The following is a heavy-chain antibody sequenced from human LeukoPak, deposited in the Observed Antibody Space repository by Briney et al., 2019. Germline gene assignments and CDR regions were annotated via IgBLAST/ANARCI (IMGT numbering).Heavy chain of an antibody. CDR2: IYPGDSDT. Sequence: RGESLKISCKGSGYSFTSYWIGWVRQMPGKGLEWMGIIYPGDSDTRYSPSFQGQVTISADKSISTAYLQWSSLKASDTAMYYCARRSGGYYYDSRLDAFDIWGQGTMVTVSS. J-gene: IGHJ3*02. V-gene: IGHV5-51*01. CDR1: GYSFTSYW. D-gene: IGHD3-22*01. CDR3: ARRSGGYYYDSRLDAFDI.